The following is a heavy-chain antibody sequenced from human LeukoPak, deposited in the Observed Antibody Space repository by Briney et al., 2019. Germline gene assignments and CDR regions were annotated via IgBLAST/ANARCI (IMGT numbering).Heavy chain of an antibody. Sequence: ASVKVSCKASGYTFTSYGISWVRQAPGQGLEWMGWISAYNGNTNYAQKLQGRVTMTTDTSTSTAYMELRSLRSADTAVYQCARVSAYRENWFDPWGQGTLVTVSS. V-gene: IGHV1-18*01. J-gene: IGHJ5*02. CDR1: GYTFTSYG. CDR3: ARVSAYRENWFDP. D-gene: IGHD3-10*01. CDR2: ISAYNGNT.